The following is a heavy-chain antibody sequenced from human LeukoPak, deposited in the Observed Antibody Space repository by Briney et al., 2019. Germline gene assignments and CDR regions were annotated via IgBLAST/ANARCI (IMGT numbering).Heavy chain of an antibody. J-gene: IGHJ4*02. CDR2: ISLDGGST. V-gene: IGHV3-43D*03. Sequence: GGSLRLSCAASGFTFDEYAMHWVRQAPGKGLEWVSLISLDGGSTYYADSVKGRFTISRDNSKNSLYLQMNSLRAEDPAIYYCAKGNGEWGYYFDYWGQGTLVTVSS. D-gene: IGHD3-10*01. CDR1: GFTFDEYA. CDR3: AKGNGEWGYYFDY.